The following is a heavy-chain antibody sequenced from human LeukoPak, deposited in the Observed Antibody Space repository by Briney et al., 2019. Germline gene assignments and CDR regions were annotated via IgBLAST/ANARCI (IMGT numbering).Heavy chain of an antibody. J-gene: IGHJ4*02. D-gene: IGHD1-26*01. CDR1: GFLFSNYW. Sequence: PGGSLRLSCAASGFLFSNYWMQWVRQAPGKGLEWVGRIKAKAHGGTIEYAAPVKGRFTISRDDSKNTLYLQMNSLKTEDTAVYYCTTDGVGVEGATYDNWGQGTLVSVSS. V-gene: IGHV3-15*01. CDR2: IKAKAHGGTI. CDR3: TTDGVGVEGATYDN.